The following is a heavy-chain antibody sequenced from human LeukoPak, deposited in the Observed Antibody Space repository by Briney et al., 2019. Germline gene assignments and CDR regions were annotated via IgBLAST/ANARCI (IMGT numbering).Heavy chain of an antibody. CDR3: ARDGQYPYYFDY. D-gene: IGHD2-2*02. V-gene: IGHV4-30-4*01. Sequence: SETLSRTCTVTCGSISSGDYYWSWIRHPPAQGLEWIGYIYYSGSTYYNPSLKSRVTISVDTSKNQFSLKLSSVTAADTAVYYCARDGQYPYYFDYWGQGTLVTVSS. CDR1: CGSISSGDYY. J-gene: IGHJ4*02. CDR2: IYYSGST.